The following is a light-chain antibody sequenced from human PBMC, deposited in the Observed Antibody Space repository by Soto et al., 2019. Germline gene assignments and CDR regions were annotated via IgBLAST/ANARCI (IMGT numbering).Light chain of an antibody. CDR1: ESVSSN. J-gene: IGKJ1*01. Sequence: EIVLTQSPGTLSLSPGERATLSCRSSESVSSNLAWYQQKPGQAPRLLIYGASTRATGIPARFSGSGSETEFTLTISSLQSEDSAVYYCQQYNNWPPWTFGQGTKVDI. CDR3: QQYNNWPPWT. V-gene: IGKV3-15*01. CDR2: GAS.